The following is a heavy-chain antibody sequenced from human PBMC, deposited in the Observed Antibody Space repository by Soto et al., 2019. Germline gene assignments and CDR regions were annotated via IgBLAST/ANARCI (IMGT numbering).Heavy chain of an antibody. CDR1: GDSIRSSSHY. CDR2: FYYSGSP. CDR3: YINGL. J-gene: IGHJ1*01. Sequence: SETLSLTCTVSGDSIRSSSHYWAWNRQPPGKGLEWIGGFYYSGSPYYNPSLKSRVTMSVDTSKNQFSLNLNSVTAADTAVYYCYINGLWGQGTLVTFSS. D-gene: IGHD2-8*01. V-gene: IGHV4-39*01.